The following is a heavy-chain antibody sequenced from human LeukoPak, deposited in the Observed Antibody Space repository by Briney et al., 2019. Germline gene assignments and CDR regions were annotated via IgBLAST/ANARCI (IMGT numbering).Heavy chain of an antibody. CDR1: GYTFTGYY. D-gene: IGHD5-18*01. CDR3: ATEHLTQDTAGMDV. V-gene: IGHV1-2*02. Sequence: ASVKVSCKASGYTFTGYYMHWVRQAPGQGLEWMGWINPNSGGTNYAQKFQGRVTMTRDTSISTAYMELSRLRSDDTAVYYCATEHLTQDTAGMDVWGQGTTVTVSS. J-gene: IGHJ6*02. CDR2: INPNSGGT.